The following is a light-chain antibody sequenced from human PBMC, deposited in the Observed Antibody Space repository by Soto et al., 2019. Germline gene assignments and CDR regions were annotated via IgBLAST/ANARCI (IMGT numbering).Light chain of an antibody. CDR2: GAS. V-gene: IGKV3-20*01. Sequence: EIVLTQSPGTLSLSPGERATLSCRASQSVSSSYLAWYQQKPGQAPRLLIYGASSRATGIPDRFSGSGSGTDFTFSISRLEPEEFAVYYCQQYVSSPQTFGQGTKVEIK. CDR1: QSVSSSY. J-gene: IGKJ1*01. CDR3: QQYVSSPQT.